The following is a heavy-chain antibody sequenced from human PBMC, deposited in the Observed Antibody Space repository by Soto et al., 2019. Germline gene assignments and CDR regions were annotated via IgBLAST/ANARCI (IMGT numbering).Heavy chain of an antibody. CDR2: INSGGSST. J-gene: IGHJ6*03. D-gene: IGHD3-9*01. CDR1: GFTFSSYW. V-gene: IGHV3-74*01. Sequence: PGGSLRLSCAASGFTFSSYWMHWVRQAPGKGLVWVSRINSGGSSTSYADSVKGRFTISRDNAKNTLYLQMNSLRAEDTAVYYCARRTFTPDFDWLLPSYYYMDVWGKGTTVTVSS. CDR3: ARRTFTPDFDWLLPSYYYMDV.